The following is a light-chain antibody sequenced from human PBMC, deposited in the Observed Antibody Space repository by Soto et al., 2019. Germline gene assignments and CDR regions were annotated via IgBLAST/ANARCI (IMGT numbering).Light chain of an antibody. Sequence: DIQMTQSPSSLSASVGDRVTITCQASQDINYYLNWYQQKPGKAPKLLIYDASILEIGVPSRFSGGGSGTDLTLTISSLQPEDIATYYWQQYVSLYTFGPGTKLDIK. CDR1: QDINYY. J-gene: IGKJ3*01. CDR2: DAS. CDR3: QQYVSLYT. V-gene: IGKV1-33*01.